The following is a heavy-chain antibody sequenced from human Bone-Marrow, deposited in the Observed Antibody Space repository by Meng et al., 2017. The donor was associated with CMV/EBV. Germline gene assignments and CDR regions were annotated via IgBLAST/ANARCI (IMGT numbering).Heavy chain of an antibody. Sequence: GGSLRLSCETSGFTFSSYDMHWVRQAPGKGLEWVTCTRFDVINKYYADSVQGRFTISRDNSRNTLYLQMNSLTTEDTAVYYCAKAGPNSFDYWGQGTLVTVSS. CDR1: GFTFSSYD. J-gene: IGHJ4*02. D-gene: IGHD3-10*01. CDR3: AKAGPNSFDY. CDR2: TRFDVINK. V-gene: IGHV3-30*02.